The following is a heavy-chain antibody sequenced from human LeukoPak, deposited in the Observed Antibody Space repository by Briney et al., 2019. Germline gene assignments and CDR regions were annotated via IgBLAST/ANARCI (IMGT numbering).Heavy chain of an antibody. J-gene: IGHJ4*02. CDR3: ARGTTQHQIDY. D-gene: IGHD4-11*01. V-gene: IGHV4-59*01. CDR1: GGSISSYY. CDR2: IYYCGST. Sequence: SETLSLTCTVSGGSISSYYWSWIRQPPGRGLEWIGYIYYCGSTNYNPSLKSRVTISVDTSKNQFSLKLSSVTAADTAVYYCARGTTQHQIDYWGQGTLVTVPS.